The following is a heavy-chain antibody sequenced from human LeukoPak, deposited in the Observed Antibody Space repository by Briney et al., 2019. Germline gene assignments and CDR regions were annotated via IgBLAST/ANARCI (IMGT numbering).Heavy chain of an antibody. CDR2: IYSSGTI. CDR1: GFTFSDSY. J-gene: IGHJ5*02. CDR3: ALHINGDYESRFDP. V-gene: IGHV3-53*01. D-gene: IGHD4-17*01. Sequence: GGSLRLSCAASGFTFSDSYMTWLRQAPGKGLEWVSIIYSSGTIYYSDSVKGRFTISRDNSKNTLYLQMNSLRVDDTAVYYCALHINGDYESRFDPWGQGTLVTVSS.